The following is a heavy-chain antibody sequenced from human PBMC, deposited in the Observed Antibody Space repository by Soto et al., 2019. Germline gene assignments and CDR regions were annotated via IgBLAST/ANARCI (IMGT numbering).Heavy chain of an antibody. J-gene: IGHJ3*02. D-gene: IGHD1-20*01. V-gene: IGHV3-30-3*01. Sequence: GGSLRLSCAASGFTFSSYAMHWVRQAPGKGLEWVAVISYDGSNKYYADSVKGRFTISRDNSKNTLYLQMNSLRAEDTAVYYCARYTAGNAFDIWGQGTMVTVSS. CDR3: ARYTAGNAFDI. CDR2: ISYDGSNK. CDR1: GFTFSSYA.